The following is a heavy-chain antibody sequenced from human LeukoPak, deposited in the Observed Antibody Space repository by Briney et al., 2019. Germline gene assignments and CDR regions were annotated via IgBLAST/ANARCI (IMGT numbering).Heavy chain of an antibody. J-gene: IGHJ4*02. D-gene: IGHD6-13*01. Sequence: SSETLSLTCTVSGGSISSADSYWSWIRQPPGTGLEWIGYIYYSGSTYYNPSLKSRLTISVDTSKNQFSLKLSSVTAADTAIYYCARDAGGVSSSWYLGYWGQGTLATVSS. CDR2: IYYSGST. CDR1: GGSISSADSY. V-gene: IGHV4-30-4*01. CDR3: ARDAGGVSSSWYLGY.